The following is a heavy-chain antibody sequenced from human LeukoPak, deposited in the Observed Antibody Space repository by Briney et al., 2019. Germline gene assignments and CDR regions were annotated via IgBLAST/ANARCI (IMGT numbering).Heavy chain of an antibody. CDR2: IYYSGST. V-gene: IGHV4-61*08. D-gene: IGHD3-10*01. CDR1: GGSISSGGYY. CDR3: ARLTIWFGVRGFDY. Sequence: EPSETLSLTCTVSGGSISSGGYYWSWIRQPPGKGLEWIGYIYYSGSTNYNPSLKSRVTISVDTSKNQFSLKLSSVTAADTAVYYCARLTIWFGVRGFDYWGQGTLVTVSS. J-gene: IGHJ4*02.